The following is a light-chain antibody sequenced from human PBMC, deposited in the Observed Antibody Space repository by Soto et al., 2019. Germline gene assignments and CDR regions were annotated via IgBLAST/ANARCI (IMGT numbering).Light chain of an antibody. CDR1: QSVGSY. CDR2: DAS. V-gene: IGKV3-11*01. CDR3: QQRGNWPLT. Sequence: EIVLTQSPATLSLSPGERVTLSCRASQSVGSYLAWYQQKPGQPPRLLIFDASNRATGIPARFSGSGSGTDFTLTISSLQPEDFAVYYCQQRGNWPLTFGGGTKVEIK. J-gene: IGKJ4*01.